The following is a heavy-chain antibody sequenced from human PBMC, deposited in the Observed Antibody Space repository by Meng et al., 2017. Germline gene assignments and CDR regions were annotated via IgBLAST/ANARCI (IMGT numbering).Heavy chain of an antibody. V-gene: IGHV3-11*01. CDR2: ITSSASTI. CDR3: ARVMGSYSSDY. Sequence: VHVVASGGGLVKPGGSLRLSCAASGFTFSDYYMSWIRQAPGKGLEWVSYITSSASTIHYADSVKGRFTISRDNAKNSLYLQMNSLRAEDTAVYYCARVMGSYSSDYWGPGTLVTVSS. D-gene: IGHD6-13*01. J-gene: IGHJ4*02. CDR1: GFTFSDYY.